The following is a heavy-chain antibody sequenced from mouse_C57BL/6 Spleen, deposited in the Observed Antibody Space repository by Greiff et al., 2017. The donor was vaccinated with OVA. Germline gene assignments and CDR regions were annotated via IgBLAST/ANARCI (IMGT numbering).Heavy chain of an antibody. Sequence: QVQLKQPGAELVKPGASVKLSCKASGYTFTSYWMQWVKQRPGQGLEWIGEIDPSDSYTNYNQKFKGKATLTVDTSSSTAYMQLSSLTSEDSAVYYCARKLITTVVDYWYFDVWGTGTTVTVSS. CDR3: ARKLITTVVDYWYFDV. J-gene: IGHJ1*03. CDR2: IDPSDSYT. CDR1: GYTFTSYW. V-gene: IGHV1-50*01. D-gene: IGHD1-1*01.